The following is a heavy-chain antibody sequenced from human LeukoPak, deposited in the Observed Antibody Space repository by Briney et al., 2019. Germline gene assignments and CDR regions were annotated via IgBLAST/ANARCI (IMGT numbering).Heavy chain of an antibody. CDR3: ARAGGSYLDAFDI. CDR2: VYHSGST. CDR1: GGSISSGGYS. D-gene: IGHD1-26*01. J-gene: IGHJ3*02. V-gene: IGHV4-30-2*01. Sequence: PSQTLSLTCAVSGGSISSGGYSWSWIRQPPGKGLEWIGYVYHSGSTYYNPSLKNRVTISVDRSKNQFSLKLSSVTAADTAVYYCARAGGSYLDAFDIWGQGTMVTVSS.